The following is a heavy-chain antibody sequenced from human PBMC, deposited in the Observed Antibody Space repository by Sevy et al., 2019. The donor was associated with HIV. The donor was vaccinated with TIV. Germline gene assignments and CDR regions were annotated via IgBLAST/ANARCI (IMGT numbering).Heavy chain of an antibody. CDR3: TRALIVVAGFFRYYHGMDV. Sequence: GGSLRLSCAASGFTFSDHYMDWVRQAPGKGLEWIGRSRNKANSYTTEYAASVKGRFTISRDESKNSLYLQMNSLKSEDTAIYCCTRALIVVAGFFRYYHGMDVWGQGTTVTVSS. D-gene: IGHD6-19*01. CDR1: GFTFSDHY. CDR2: SRNKANSYTT. V-gene: IGHV3-72*01. J-gene: IGHJ6*02.